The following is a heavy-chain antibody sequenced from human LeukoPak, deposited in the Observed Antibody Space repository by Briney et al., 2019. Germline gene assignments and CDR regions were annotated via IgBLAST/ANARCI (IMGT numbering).Heavy chain of an antibody. CDR3: ARETGHGYNWMGY. D-gene: IGHD5-24*01. CDR1: GGTFSNYA. CDR2: IIPIFGTA. J-gene: IGHJ4*02. Sequence: SVKVCCKASGGTFSNYAISWVRQAPGHGLEWMGGIIPIFGTANSAQKFQGRVTITADESTSTAYMELSSLRSEDTAVYYCARETGHGYNWMGYWGQGTLVTVSS. V-gene: IGHV1-69*01.